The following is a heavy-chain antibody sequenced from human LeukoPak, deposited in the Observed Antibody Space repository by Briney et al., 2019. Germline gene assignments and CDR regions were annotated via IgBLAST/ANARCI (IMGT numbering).Heavy chain of an antibody. Sequence: SETLSLTCTVSGGSISSYYWSWIRQPPGKGLEYIGYIYYSGYTNYNPSLKSRVTISVDTSKNQFSLKLISVTAADTAVYYCARETSQKGAHYMDVWGKGTTVTVSS. CDR1: GGSISSYY. J-gene: IGHJ6*03. CDR2: IYYSGYT. V-gene: IGHV4-59*01. D-gene: IGHD3-16*01. CDR3: ARETSQKGAHYMDV.